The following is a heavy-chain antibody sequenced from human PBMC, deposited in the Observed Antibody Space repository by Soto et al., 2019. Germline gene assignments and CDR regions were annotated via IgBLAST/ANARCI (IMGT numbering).Heavy chain of an antibody. J-gene: IGHJ4*02. Sequence: ASVKVSCKASGYTFNIYGINWVRQAPGQGLEWMGWISPYNGNQKYAQNLQDRVTMTTDTSTSTAYMELRSLRSDDTAMYYCARDLDGSGSYYTDYWGQGTLVTVSS. CDR3: ARDLDGSGSYYTDY. CDR1: GYTFNIYG. V-gene: IGHV1-18*01. D-gene: IGHD3-10*01. CDR2: ISPYNGNQ.